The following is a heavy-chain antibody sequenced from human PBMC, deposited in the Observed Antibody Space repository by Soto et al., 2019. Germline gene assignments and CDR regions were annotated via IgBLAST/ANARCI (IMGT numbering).Heavy chain of an antibody. CDR2: ISATGGGT. D-gene: IGHD3-16*01. CDR3: AKDRRAGGNSAFYFDF. Sequence: GGSLRLSCAASGFKFSNYAMSWVRQAPGKGLEWVSLISATGGGTYYADSVKGRFTITRDNSHNTLYLQVHSLTAEDTAVYYCAKDRRAGGNSAFYFDFWGQGAQVTVSS. CDR1: GFKFSNYA. V-gene: IGHV3-23*01. J-gene: IGHJ4*02.